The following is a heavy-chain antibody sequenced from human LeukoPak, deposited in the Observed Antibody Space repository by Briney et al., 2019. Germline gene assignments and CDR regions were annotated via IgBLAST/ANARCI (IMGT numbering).Heavy chain of an antibody. CDR1: GFTFSNFE. J-gene: IGHJ4*02. CDR2: ISSGGGSI. D-gene: IGHD2-21*02. Sequence: PGGSLRLSCAASGFTFSNFEGNWVRQAPGQGLEWVSYISSGGGSIYYADSVKGRFTISRDNAKNSLYLQMNSLRAEDTAVYYCARVSGDSLDYWGQGTLVTVSS. CDR3: ARVSGDSLDY. V-gene: IGHV3-48*03.